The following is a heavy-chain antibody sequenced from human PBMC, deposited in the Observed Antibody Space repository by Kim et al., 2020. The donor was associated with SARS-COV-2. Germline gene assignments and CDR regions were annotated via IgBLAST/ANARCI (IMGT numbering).Heavy chain of an antibody. CDR2: IYYSGST. J-gene: IGHJ5*02. V-gene: IGHV4-31*03. CDR3: ARAHIVPQGWFDP. Sequence: SETLSLTCTVSGGSISSGGYYWSWIRQHPGKGLEWIGYIYYSGSTYYNPSLKSRVTISVDTSKNQFSLKLSSVTAADTAVYYCARAHIVPQGWFDPWGQGTLVTVSS. D-gene: IGHD2-21*01. CDR1: GGSISSGGYY.